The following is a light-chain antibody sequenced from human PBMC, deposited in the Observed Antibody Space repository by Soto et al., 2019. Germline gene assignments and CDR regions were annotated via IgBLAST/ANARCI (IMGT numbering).Light chain of an antibody. CDR2: DAS. CDR3: QQRGDWPPYT. V-gene: IGKV3-11*01. CDR1: QSVSSY. Sequence: EILLTQSPATLSLSPGERATLSCRASQSVSSYLAWYQQKSGQAPRLLIYDASNRATGIPARFSGSGSGTDFTLTISSLEPEDFAVYYCQQRGDWPPYTFGQGTKLEIK. J-gene: IGKJ2*01.